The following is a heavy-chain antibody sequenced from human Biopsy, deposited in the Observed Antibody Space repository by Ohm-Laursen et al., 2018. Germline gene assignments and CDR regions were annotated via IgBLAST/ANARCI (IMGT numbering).Heavy chain of an antibody. V-gene: IGHV3-15*01. CDR1: GFIFTHAW. Sequence: SLRLSCAASGFIFTHAWMSWVRQAPGKGLEWLGRIKSKSDGEATDYAAAVQGRFAISRDDSTNTFYLQMNSLKSEDTGVFYCTVDLGRGFHWGQGTLVTVSS. D-gene: IGHD5-12*01. J-gene: IGHJ4*02. CDR3: TVDLGRGFH. CDR2: IKSKSDGEAT.